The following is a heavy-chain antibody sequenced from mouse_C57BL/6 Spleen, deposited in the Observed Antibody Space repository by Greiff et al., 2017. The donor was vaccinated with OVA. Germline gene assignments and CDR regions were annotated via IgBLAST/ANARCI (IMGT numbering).Heavy chain of an antibody. Sequence: VQLKESGGGLVKPGGSLQLSCAASGFPFSDSGMHWVRQAPEKGLEWVAYISSGSSTIYYADTVKGRFTISRDNAKNTLFLQMTSLRSEDTAMYYCARLYDGYPYYAMDYWGQGTSVTVSS. D-gene: IGHD2-3*01. V-gene: IGHV5-17*01. J-gene: IGHJ4*01. CDR2: ISSGSSTI. CDR3: ARLYDGYPYYAMDY. CDR1: GFPFSDSG.